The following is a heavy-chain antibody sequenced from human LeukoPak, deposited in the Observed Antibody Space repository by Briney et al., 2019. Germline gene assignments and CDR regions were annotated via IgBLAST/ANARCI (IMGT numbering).Heavy chain of an antibody. CDR1: GYSISSGYY. Sequence: PSETLSLTCTVSGYSISSGYYWSWIRQPAGKGLECIGRIYTSGSTNYNPSLKSRVTISVDTSKNQFSLKLSSVTAADTAVYYCAKSNGYGLVDIWGQGTMVTVSS. J-gene: IGHJ3*02. CDR3: AKSNGYGLVDI. CDR2: IYTSGST. V-gene: IGHV4-61*02. D-gene: IGHD3-10*01.